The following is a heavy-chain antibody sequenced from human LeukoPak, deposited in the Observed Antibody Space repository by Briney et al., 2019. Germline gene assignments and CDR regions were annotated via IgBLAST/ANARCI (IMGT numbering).Heavy chain of an antibody. J-gene: IGHJ4*02. D-gene: IGHD2/OR15-2a*01. Sequence: TGGSLRLSCAASGFTFDNYAMHWVRQAPGKGLEWVSDISWNSGSIGYADSVKGRFTISRDNAKISLYLQMNSLRAEDMALYYCATASNIRGKQFQYYFDFWGQGTLVTVSS. V-gene: IGHV3-9*03. CDR2: ISWNSGSI. CDR3: ATASNIRGKQFQYYFDF. CDR1: GFTFDNYA.